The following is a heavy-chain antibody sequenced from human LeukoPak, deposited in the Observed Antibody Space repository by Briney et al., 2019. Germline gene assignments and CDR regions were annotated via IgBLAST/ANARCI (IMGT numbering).Heavy chain of an antibody. V-gene: IGHV3-48*04. CDR3: ARDTLSGRYWATRTNFDY. CDR1: GFTFSSYS. Sequence: GGSLRLSCAASGFTFSSYSMNWVRQAPGKGLEWVSYISSSSSTIYYADSVKGRFTISRDNSKNSLYLQMSSLRTEDTALYYCARDTLSGRYWATRTNFDYWGQGTLVTVSS. CDR2: ISSSSSTI. J-gene: IGHJ4*02. D-gene: IGHD1-26*01.